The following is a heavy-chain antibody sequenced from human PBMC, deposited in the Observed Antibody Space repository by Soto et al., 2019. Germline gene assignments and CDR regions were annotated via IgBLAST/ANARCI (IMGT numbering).Heavy chain of an antibody. CDR3: ARPYCGGDCYHPYYYCYYGMDV. CDR2: IIPIFGTA. V-gene: IGHV1-69*13. CDR1: GGTFSSYA. Sequence: SVKVSCKASGGTFSSYAISWVRQAPGQGLEWMGGIIPIFGTANYAQKFQGRVTITADESTSTAYMELSSLRSEDTAVYYCARPYCGGDCYHPYYYCYYGMDVWGQGTTVTVSS. D-gene: IGHD2-21*02. J-gene: IGHJ6*02.